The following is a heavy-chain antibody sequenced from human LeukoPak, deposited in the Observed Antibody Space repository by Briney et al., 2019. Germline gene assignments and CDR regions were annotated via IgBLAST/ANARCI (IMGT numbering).Heavy chain of an antibody. CDR3: ARASASGWPYYYGMDV. V-gene: IGHV3-74*01. CDR1: EVTIRNYW. J-gene: IGHJ6*02. D-gene: IGHD6-19*01. Sequence: GGSLRLSCAASEVTIRNYWMHWVRQAPGKGLVWVSRINSVGSSKDYVDSVKGRFTISRDNAKNTLYLQMNSLRAEDTALYYCARASASGWPYYYGMDVWGQGTTVTVFS. CDR2: INSVGSSK.